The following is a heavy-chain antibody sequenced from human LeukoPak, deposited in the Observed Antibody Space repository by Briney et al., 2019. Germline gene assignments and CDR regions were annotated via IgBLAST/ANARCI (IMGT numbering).Heavy chain of an antibody. V-gene: IGHV1-18*01. J-gene: IGHJ3*02. CDR3: ARAGGWTREDYKDESYHI. D-gene: IGHD6-19*01. Sequence: ASVKVSCKASGYTFTNFGISWVRQAPGQGLEWMGWINTYKGNTYYAQNFPDRVTMTTDTSTTTGYMELRSLTSDDTAIYYCARAGGWTREDYKDESYHIWGQGTVVTVSS. CDR1: GYTFTNFG. CDR2: INTYKGNT.